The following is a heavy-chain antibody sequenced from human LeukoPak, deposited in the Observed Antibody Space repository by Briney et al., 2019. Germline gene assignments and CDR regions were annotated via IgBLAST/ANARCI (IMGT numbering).Heavy chain of an antibody. D-gene: IGHD1-14*01. CDR3: ARDSTGSSGPRIRYYYYYYGMDV. V-gene: IGHV1-3*01. J-gene: IGHJ6*02. CDR1: GYIFTNHG. Sequence: ASVKVSCTASGYIFTNHGIHWVRQAPGQRLECTGWINAANGNIKYSPSFQGRVTFTGDMSASTAYMELRSLRSDDTAVYYCARDSTGSSGPRIRYYYYYYGMDVWGQGTTVTVSS. CDR2: INAANGNI.